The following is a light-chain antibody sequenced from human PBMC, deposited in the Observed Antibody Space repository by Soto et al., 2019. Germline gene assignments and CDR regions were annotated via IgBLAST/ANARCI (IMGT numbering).Light chain of an antibody. V-gene: IGKV3-11*01. J-gene: IGKJ1*01. CDR1: QSVRSY. Sequence: EIVLTQSPATLSLSPGERATLSCRASQSVRSYLAWYRQKPGQAPRLLIYDASNRATGIPARFSGSGSGTDFTLTISSLEPEDFAVYYCQQRSNWPWTFGQGTKVEIK. CDR3: QQRSNWPWT. CDR2: DAS.